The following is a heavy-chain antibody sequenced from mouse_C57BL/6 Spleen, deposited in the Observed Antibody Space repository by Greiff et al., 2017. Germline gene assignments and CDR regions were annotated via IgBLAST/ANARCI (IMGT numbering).Heavy chain of an antibody. CDR3: ARGALGRGDY. V-gene: IGHV1-52*01. D-gene: IGHD4-1*01. J-gene: IGHJ2*01. CDR2: IDPSDSEN. CDR1: GYTFTSYW. Sequence: QVQLQQPGAELVRPGSSVKLSCKASGYTFTSYWLHWVKQRLIQGLEGRGNIDPSDSENHYNQKFKHKATLTVDKSSNTAYMQLSSLTSEESTVYYCARGALGRGDYWGQGTTLTVSS.